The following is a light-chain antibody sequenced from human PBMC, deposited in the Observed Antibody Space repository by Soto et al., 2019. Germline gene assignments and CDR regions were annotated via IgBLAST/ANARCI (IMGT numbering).Light chain of an antibody. CDR2: KAS. Sequence: DIQMTQSPSTLSASVGDRVTISCRASRSISSWLAWYQQKPGKAPKLLIYKASSLESGVPSRFSGSGSGTEFTLTISSLQPDDFATYYCQQKATFGQGTKVEIK. CDR1: RSISSW. CDR3: QQKAT. J-gene: IGKJ1*01. V-gene: IGKV1-5*03.